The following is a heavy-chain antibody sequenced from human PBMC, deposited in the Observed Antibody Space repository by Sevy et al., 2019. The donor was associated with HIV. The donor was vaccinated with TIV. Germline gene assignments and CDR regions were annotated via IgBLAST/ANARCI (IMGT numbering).Heavy chain of an antibody. CDR1: GFTFNNYA. Sequence: GGSLRLSCAASGFTFNNYAMSWVRQAPGKGLEGKGLEWVSTIRGGGGGTNYADSVRGRFTISRDNSKNTLYLQVNSLRVEDTAVYYCAKHYIHDIADGWYFDLWGRCTLVTVSS. J-gene: IGHJ2*01. V-gene: IGHV3-23*01. CDR2: IRGGGGGT. D-gene: IGHD6-13*01. CDR3: AKHYIHDIADGWYFDL.